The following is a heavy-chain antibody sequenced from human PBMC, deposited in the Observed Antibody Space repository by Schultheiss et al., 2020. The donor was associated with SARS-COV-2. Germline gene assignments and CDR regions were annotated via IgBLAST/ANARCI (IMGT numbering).Heavy chain of an antibody. V-gene: IGHV4-31*01. CDR1: GGSTSSGGYS. Sequence: SETLSLTCIVSGGSTSSGGYSWSWIRQHPGKGLEWIGDIYYSGSTYYTPSLKSLVTISVDTSKNQFSLKLSSVTAADTAVYYCARGLRDGYNFFGNWFDPWGQGTLVTVSS. J-gene: IGHJ5*02. CDR2: IYYSGST. CDR3: ARGLRDGYNFFGNWFDP. D-gene: IGHD5-24*01.